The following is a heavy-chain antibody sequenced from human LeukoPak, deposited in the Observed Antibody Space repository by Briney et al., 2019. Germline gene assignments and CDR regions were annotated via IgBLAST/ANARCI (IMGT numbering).Heavy chain of an antibody. CDR3: ARGDSATTTFDF. D-gene: IGHD4-17*01. V-gene: IGHV3-11*01. CDR2: ISNTGHTM. CDR1: GFIFSDYY. J-gene: IGHJ4*02. Sequence: GGSLRLSCAASGFIFSDYYMSWIRQAPGRGLEWVAYISNTGHTMYYGDSVRGRFTISRDNAENSLYLHMNSLRVDDTAVYYCARGDSATTTFDFWGQGTLVTVSS.